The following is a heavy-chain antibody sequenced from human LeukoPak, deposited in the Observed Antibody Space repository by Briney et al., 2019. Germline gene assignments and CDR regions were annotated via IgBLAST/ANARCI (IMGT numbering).Heavy chain of an antibody. Sequence: PGGSLRLSCAASGFTFTSYSINWVRQAPGKGLEWVSSISGSGIYIYYADSVKGRFTISRDNAKNSLYLQMNSLRTEDTAVSYCARVRTDLPQSSSSGLWYFDRWGRGTLVTVSS. CDR1: GFTFTSYS. D-gene: IGHD6-13*01. CDR2: ISGSGIYI. V-gene: IGHV3-21*01. J-gene: IGHJ2*01. CDR3: ARVRTDLPQSSSSGLWYFDR.